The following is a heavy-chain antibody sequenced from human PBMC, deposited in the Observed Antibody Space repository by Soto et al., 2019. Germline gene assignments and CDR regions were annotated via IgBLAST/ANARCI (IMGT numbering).Heavy chain of an antibody. CDR3: VKREGYGPYYYGMDV. CDR2: ISGRGGST. D-gene: IGHD5-18*01. CDR1: GLTFSTSD. J-gene: IGHJ6*02. V-gene: IGHV3-23*01. Sequence: GGSLRLSCAASGLTFSTSDMSWVRQAPWKGLEWVSAISGRGGSTYYADSVKGRFTISRNNSKKTLYLQMNSLRADDTAVYYCVKREGYGPYYYGMDVWGQGTTVTVSS.